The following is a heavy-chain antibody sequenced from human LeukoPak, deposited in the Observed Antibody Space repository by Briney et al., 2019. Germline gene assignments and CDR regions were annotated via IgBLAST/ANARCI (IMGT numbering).Heavy chain of an antibody. Sequence: GGSLRLSCVASGFSFRNYAIHWVRQAPGKGLEYVSVINTDRRITYYADSVKGRFTISRDNSKNTVYLQMGSLRGEDMAVYYCTRDAGSFCDFDYWGQGALVTVSS. D-gene: IGHD1-26*01. J-gene: IGHJ4*02. CDR1: GFSFRNYA. CDR2: INTDRRIT. CDR3: TRDAGSFCDFDY. V-gene: IGHV3-64*02.